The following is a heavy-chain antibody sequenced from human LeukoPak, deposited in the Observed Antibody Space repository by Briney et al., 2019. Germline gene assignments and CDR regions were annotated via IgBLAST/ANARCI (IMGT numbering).Heavy chain of an antibody. J-gene: IGHJ3*02. V-gene: IGHV3-74*01. CDR1: GFPFSTYW. CDR2: INSDGSRT. Sequence: GGPLRLSCAASGFPFSTYWMHWVRQAPGKGLVWVSRINSDGSRTTYADSVKGRFTISRDNAKNTLYLQMNSLRTEDTAVYYCARPETQYSSGLDGFDIWGQGTMVTVSS. D-gene: IGHD6-19*01. CDR3: ARPETQYSSGLDGFDI.